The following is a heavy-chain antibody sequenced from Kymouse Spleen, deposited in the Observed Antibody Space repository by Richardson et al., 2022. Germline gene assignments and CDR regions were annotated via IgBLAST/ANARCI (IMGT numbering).Heavy chain of an antibody. CDR2: ISSSSSYI. CDR1: GFTFSSYS. J-gene: IGHJ2*01. CDR3: ARGLRFLEWLLSDWYFDL. D-gene: IGHD3-3*01. Sequence: EVQLVESGGGLVKPGGSLRLSCAASGFTFSSYSMNWVRQAPGKGLEWVSSISSSSSYIYYADSVKGRFTISRDNAKNSLYLQMNSLRAEDTAVYYCARGLRFLEWLLSDWYFDLWGRGTLVTVSS. V-gene: IGHV3-21*03.